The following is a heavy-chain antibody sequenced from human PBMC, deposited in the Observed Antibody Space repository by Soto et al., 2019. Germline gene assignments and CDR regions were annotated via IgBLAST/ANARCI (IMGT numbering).Heavy chain of an antibody. J-gene: IGHJ5*02. CDR2: INPNSGGT. Sequence: AXVKVSCTASGYTFTGYYMHWVRQAPGQGLEWMGWINPNSGGTNCAQKFQGWVTMTRDTSISTAYMELSTLRSDDTAVYYCARDYGGYNWFDPWGQGTLVTVS. V-gene: IGHV1-2*04. D-gene: IGHD4-17*01. CDR1: GYTFTGYY. CDR3: ARDYGGYNWFDP.